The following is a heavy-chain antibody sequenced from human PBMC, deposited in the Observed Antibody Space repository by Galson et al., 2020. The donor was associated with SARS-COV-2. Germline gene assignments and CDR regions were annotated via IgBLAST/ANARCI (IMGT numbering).Heavy chain of an antibody. CDR2: ISGSGGST. Sequence: GGSLRLSCAASGFTFSSYAMSWVRQAPGKGLEWVSAISGSGGSTYYADSVKGRFTISRDNSKNTLYLQMNSLRAKDTAVYYCAKDIVVVPAATHFDYWGQGTLVTVSS. CDR3: AKDIVVVPAATHFDY. D-gene: IGHD2-2*01. J-gene: IGHJ4*02. CDR1: GFTFSSYA. V-gene: IGHV3-23*01.